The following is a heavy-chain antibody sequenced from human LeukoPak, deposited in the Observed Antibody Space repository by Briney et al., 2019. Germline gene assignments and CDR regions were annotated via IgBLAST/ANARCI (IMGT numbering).Heavy chain of an antibody. J-gene: IGHJ4*02. CDR3: AKDAGYSSGEGGY. CDR2: ISGSGDST. D-gene: IGHD6-19*01. V-gene: IGHV3-23*01. Sequence: KPGGSLRLSCAASGFTFSSYAMSWVRQAPGKGLEWVLGISGSGDSTYYADSVKGRFTISRDNSKNTLYLQMNSLRAEDTAVYYCAKDAGYSSGEGGYWGQGTLVTVSS. CDR1: GFTFSSYA.